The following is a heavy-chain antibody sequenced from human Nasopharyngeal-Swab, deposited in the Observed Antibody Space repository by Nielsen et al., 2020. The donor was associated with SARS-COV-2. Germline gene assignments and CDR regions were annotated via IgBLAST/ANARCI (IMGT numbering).Heavy chain of an antibody. CDR1: GFTVSSNY. Sequence: ESLNIPCAVPGFTVSSNYMSWVRQAPGKGLEWVSAIYGGDSTYYADSVRGRFTVTRHISENTLYLQMNSLRAEDTAVYYCASSPSRGWYEYHLDNWGQGTLVTVSS. J-gene: IGHJ4*02. CDR3: ASSPSRGWYEYHLDN. V-gene: IGHV3-53*04. D-gene: IGHD6-19*01. CDR2: IYGGDST.